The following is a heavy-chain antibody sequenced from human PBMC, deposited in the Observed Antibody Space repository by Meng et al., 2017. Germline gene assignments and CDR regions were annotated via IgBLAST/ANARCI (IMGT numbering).Heavy chain of an antibody. V-gene: IGHV3-23*01. CDR1: GFTFSSYA. J-gene: IGHJ1*01. D-gene: IGHD3-22*01. CDR2: ISCSGGRT. CDR3: AKVTYYYDSSGLRPIECFQH. Sequence: GESLKISCAASGFTFSSYAMSWVRQAPGKGLKWVSSISCSGGRTYYADSVKGRFTISRDNSKNTLYLQMNSLRAEDTAVYYCAKVTYYYDSSGLRPIECFQHWGQGTLVTVSS.